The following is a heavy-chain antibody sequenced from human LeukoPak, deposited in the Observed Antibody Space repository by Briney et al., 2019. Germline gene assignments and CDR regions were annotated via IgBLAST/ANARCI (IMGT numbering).Heavy chain of an antibody. D-gene: IGHD6-19*01. CDR3: ARGQPRWLVRKGAFDY. CDR2: INHSGST. V-gene: IGHV4-4*02. J-gene: IGHJ4*02. Sequence: SETLSLTCAVSGGSISSGNWWSWVRQPPGKGLEWIGEINHSGSTNYDPSLKSRVTISVDTSKNQFSLKLSSVTAADTAVYYCARGQPRWLVRKGAFDYWGQGTLVTVSS. CDR1: GGSISSGNW.